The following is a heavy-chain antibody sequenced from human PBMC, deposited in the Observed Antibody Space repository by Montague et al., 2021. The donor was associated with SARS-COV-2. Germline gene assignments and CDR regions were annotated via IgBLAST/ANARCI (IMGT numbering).Heavy chain of an antibody. D-gene: IGHD2-15*01. CDR2: LLLGKKN. CDR3: VRADRRDHDTPHLYYYKGMDL. J-gene: IGHJ6*02. Sequence: SETLSLTCTVSGVVERRRRSEEHTSELQSPWQFVCRLLLGKKNGYNSSLKSRVTISVDTSKNQVSLNLRSVTAADTAVYFCVRADRRDHDTPHLYYYKGMDLWGQGTTVTVSS. V-gene: IGHV4-61*10. CDR1: GVVERRRRS.